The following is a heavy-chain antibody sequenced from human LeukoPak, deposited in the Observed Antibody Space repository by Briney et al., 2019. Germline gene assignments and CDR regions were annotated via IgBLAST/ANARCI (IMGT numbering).Heavy chain of an antibody. D-gene: IGHD3-22*01. Sequence: GGSLRLSCAASGFTFSSYSMNWVRQAPGKGLEWVSYISSSSSTIYYADSVKGRFTISRDNAKNSLYLQMNSLRAEDTAVYYCARDRGYDSSGYYYLGYWGQGTLVTVSS. J-gene: IGHJ4*02. CDR2: ISSSSSTI. V-gene: IGHV3-48*04. CDR1: GFTFSSYS. CDR3: ARDRGYDSSGYYYLGY.